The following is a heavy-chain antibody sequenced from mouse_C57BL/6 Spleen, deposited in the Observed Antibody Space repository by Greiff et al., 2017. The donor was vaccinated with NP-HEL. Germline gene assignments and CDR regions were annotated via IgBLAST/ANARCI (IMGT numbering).Heavy chain of an antibody. CDR3: ARETVLNAMDY. V-gene: IGHV5-9*01. CDR1: GFTFSSYT. Sequence: EVKVVESGGGLVKPGGSLKLSCAASGFTFSSYTMSWVRQTPEKRLEWVATISGGGGNTYYPDSVKGRFTISRDNAKNTLYLQMSSLRSEDTALYYCARETVLNAMDYWGQGTSVTVSS. D-gene: IGHD1-1*01. J-gene: IGHJ4*01. CDR2: ISGGGGNT.